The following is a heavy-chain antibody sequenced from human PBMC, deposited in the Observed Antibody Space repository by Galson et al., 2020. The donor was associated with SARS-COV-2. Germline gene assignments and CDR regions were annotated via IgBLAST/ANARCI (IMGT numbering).Heavy chain of an antibody. CDR3: ARGLDVVVPAAQFDY. CDR2: ISYDGSNK. J-gene: IGHJ4*02. V-gene: IGHV3-30*04. CDR1: GFTFSSYA. D-gene: IGHD2-2*01. Sequence: QLGESLKISCAASGFTFSSYAMHWVRQAPGKGLAWVAVISYDGSNKYYADSVKGRFTISRDNSKNTLYLQMNSLRAEDTAVYYCARGLDVVVPAAQFDYWGQGTLVTVSS.